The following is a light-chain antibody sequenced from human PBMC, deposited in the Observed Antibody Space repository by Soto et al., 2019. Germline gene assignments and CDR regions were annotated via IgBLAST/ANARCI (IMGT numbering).Light chain of an antibody. Sequence: QSVLTQPRSVSGSPGQSLTISCTGTKSDVGGYNYVSWYQQHPGKAPKLMIFDVSKRPSGVPDRFFGSKSGNTASLTISGLQAEDEADYYCCSYAGTYSRLFGTGTKVTVL. CDR1: KSDVGGYNY. V-gene: IGLV2-11*01. CDR2: DVS. J-gene: IGLJ1*01. CDR3: CSYAGTYSRL.